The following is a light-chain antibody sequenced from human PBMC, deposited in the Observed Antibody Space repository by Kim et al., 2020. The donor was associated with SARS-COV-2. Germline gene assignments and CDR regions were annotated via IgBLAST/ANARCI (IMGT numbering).Light chain of an antibody. CDR2: GAS. J-gene: IGKJ2*01. Sequence: LSPGERATLSCRASQSVRSSFFAWYQQKPGQAPSLLIYGASTRATGIPDRFSGSGSGTDFTLTITRLEPEDFAVYYCQQYGTSPTTFGRGTKLEI. V-gene: IGKV3-20*01. CDR1: QSVRSSF. CDR3: QQYGTSPTT.